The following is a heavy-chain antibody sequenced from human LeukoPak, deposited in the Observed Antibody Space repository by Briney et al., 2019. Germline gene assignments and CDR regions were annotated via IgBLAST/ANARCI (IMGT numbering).Heavy chain of an antibody. D-gene: IGHD6-13*01. V-gene: IGHV3-73*01. CDR1: GFTFSDAA. Sequence: GGSLRLSCAASGFTFSDAAIHWVRQASGKGLEWVGRIRNKVDNYATAYAESVKGRFTVSRDDSNNTAYLQMNSLKIEDTAVYYCRGSNWYETAFDIWGQGTVVTVSS. J-gene: IGHJ3*02. CDR3: RGSNWYETAFDI. CDR2: IRNKVDNYAT.